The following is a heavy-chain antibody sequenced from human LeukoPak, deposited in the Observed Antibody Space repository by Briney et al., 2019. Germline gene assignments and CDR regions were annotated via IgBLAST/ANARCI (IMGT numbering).Heavy chain of an antibody. CDR2: IKQDGSEK. V-gene: IGHV3-7*01. Sequence: PAGSLRLSCAASGFTFSSYWMSWVRQAPGKGLEWVANIKQDGSEKYYVDSVKGRFTISRDNAKNSLYLQMNSLRAEDTAVYYRARVRWDPTYFDYWGQGTLVTVSS. J-gene: IGHJ4*02. CDR3: ARVRWDPTYFDY. CDR1: GFTFSSYW. D-gene: IGHD1-26*01.